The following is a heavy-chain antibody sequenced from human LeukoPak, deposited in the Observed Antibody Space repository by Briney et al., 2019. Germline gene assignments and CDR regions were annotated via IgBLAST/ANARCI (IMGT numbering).Heavy chain of an antibody. D-gene: IGHD3-10*01. CDR2: ISGSGGNT. CDR3: ARGGILDY. V-gene: IGHV3-23*01. CDR1: GFTFTSYG. J-gene: IGHJ4*02. Sequence: PGGSLRLSCAASGFTFTSYGMSWVRQAPGKGLEWVSGISGSGGNTYYADSVKGRFTISRDNSKNTLYLQMNSLRAEDTAVYYCARGGILDYWGQGTLVTVSS.